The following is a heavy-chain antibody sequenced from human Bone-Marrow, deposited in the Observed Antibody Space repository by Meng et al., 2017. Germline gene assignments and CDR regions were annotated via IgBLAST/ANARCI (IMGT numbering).Heavy chain of an antibody. Sequence: SGPTLVKPTQTLTLTCTFSGFSLSTSGVGVGWIRQPPGKALEWLALIYWDDDKRYSPSLKSRPTITKDTSKNQVVLTMTNMDPVGTATYYCAHMGSAVTTDYYYYGMDVWGQGTTVTVSS. CDR3: AHMGSAVTTDYYYYGMDV. CDR1: GFSLSTSGVG. D-gene: IGHD4-17*01. J-gene: IGHJ6*02. CDR2: IYWDDDK. V-gene: IGHV2-5*02.